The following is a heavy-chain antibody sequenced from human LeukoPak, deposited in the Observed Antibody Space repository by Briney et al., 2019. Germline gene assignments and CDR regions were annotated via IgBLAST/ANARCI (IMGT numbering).Heavy chain of an antibody. CDR2: INPNSGGT. CDR1: GYTFTGYY. CDR3: ATVGIAVAGIASYYFDY. J-gene: IGHJ4*02. D-gene: IGHD6-19*01. V-gene: IGHV1-2*02. Sequence: ASVKVSCKASGYTFTGYYMHWVRQAPGQGLEWMGWINPNSGGTNYAQKFQGRVTMTRDTSTSTAYMELSSLRSEDTAVYYCATVGIAVAGIASYYFDYWGQGTLVTVSS.